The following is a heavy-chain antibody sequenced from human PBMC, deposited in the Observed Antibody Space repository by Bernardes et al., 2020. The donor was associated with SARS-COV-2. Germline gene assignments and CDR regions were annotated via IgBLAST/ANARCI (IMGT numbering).Heavy chain of an antibody. D-gene: IGHD4-17*01. J-gene: IGHJ4*02. V-gene: IGHV3-15*01. Sequence: RGSLRLSCAASGFTFTSAWMSWVRQAPGKGLEWIGRIKGKTDSGSKDYAARVKGRFTTSRDDSKNTMYLQMTSLKTEDTAVYYCTTDLHDYGDLDYWGQGTLVTVSS. CDR1: GFTFTSAW. CDR3: TTDLHDYGDLDY. CDR2: IKGKTDSGSK.